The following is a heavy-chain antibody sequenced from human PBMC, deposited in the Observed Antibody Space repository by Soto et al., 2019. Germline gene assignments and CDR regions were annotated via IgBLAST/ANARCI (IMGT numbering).Heavy chain of an antibody. CDR1: RFTFSSYA. D-gene: IGHD3-9*01. V-gene: IGHV3-30-3*01. J-gene: IGHJ6*02. CDR2: ISYDGSNK. Sequence: PGGSLRLSCAASRFTFSSYAMHWVRQAPGKGLEWVAAISYDGSNKYYADSVKGRFTISRDNSKNTLYLQMNSLRAEDTAVYYCASTGDILTGYYKAYYYYGMDVWGQGTTVTVSS. CDR3: ASTGDILTGYYKAYYYYGMDV.